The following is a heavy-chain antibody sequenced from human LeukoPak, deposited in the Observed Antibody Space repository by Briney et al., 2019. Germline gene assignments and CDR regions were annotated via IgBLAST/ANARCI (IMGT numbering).Heavy chain of an antibody. V-gene: IGHV3-53*01. Sequence: GGSLRLSCAASGFTVSSNYMSWVRQAPGKGLEWVSVIYSGGSTYYSDSVKGRFTISRDNSKNTLYLQMNSLRAEDTAVYYCARTTAYYYEYASGYYFDYWGQGTLVTVSS. J-gene: IGHJ4*02. CDR1: GFTVSSNY. CDR3: ARTTAYYYEYASGYYFDY. D-gene: IGHD3-22*01. CDR2: IYSGGST.